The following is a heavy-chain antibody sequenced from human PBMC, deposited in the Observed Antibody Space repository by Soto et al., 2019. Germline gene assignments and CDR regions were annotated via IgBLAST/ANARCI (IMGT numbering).Heavy chain of an antibody. Sequence: GASVKVSCKASGYTFTSYGISWVRQAPGQGLEWMGWISAYSGNTNYAQKLQGRVTMTTDTSTSTAYMELRSLRSDDTAVYYCARVWLAQLRYFDWLSSEWFDPWGQGTLVTVS. CDR3: ARVWLAQLRYFDWLSSEWFDP. CDR2: ISAYSGNT. CDR1: GYTFTSYG. V-gene: IGHV1-18*01. J-gene: IGHJ5*02. D-gene: IGHD3-9*01.